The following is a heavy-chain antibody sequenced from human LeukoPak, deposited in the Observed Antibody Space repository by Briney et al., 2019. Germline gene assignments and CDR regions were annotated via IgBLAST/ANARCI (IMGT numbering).Heavy chain of an antibody. Sequence: TGGSLRLSCAASGFTFSSSAMSWVRQAPGKGLEWVSAISNNGGYTYYADSVQGRFTISRDNSKNTLYLQMNSLRAEDTAVYYCAKDYGSSSTNWFDPWGQGTLVTVSS. J-gene: IGHJ5*02. D-gene: IGHD6-6*01. CDR1: GFTFSSSA. V-gene: IGHV3-23*01. CDR3: AKDYGSSSTNWFDP. CDR2: ISNNGGYT.